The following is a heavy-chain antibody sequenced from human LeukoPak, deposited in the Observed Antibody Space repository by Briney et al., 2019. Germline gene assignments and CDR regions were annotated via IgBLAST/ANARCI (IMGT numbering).Heavy chain of an antibody. CDR3: ARHYERTRIGAYDSSGSLWLDV. Sequence: GESLKISCKGSGYSFTSYWIGWVRQMPGKGLEWIGPIYPGDSDTRYSPSFQGQVTISADKSISTAYLQWSSLKASDTAMYYCARHYERTRIGAYDSSGSLWLDVWGQGTTVTVSS. V-gene: IGHV5-51*01. CDR2: IYPGDSDT. J-gene: IGHJ6*02. CDR1: GYSFTSYW. D-gene: IGHD3-22*01.